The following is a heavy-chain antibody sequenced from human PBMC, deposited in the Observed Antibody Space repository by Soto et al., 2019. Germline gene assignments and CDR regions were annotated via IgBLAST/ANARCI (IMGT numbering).Heavy chain of an antibody. Sequence: QLQLQESGPGLVKPSETLSLTCTVSGGSISSSSYYWGWIRQPPGKGLEWIGSIYYSGSTYYNPSLKSRVTISVDTSKNQFSLKLSSVTAADTAVYYCARLLGVEMATRGYWGQGTLVTVSS. V-gene: IGHV4-39*01. J-gene: IGHJ4*02. CDR3: ARLLGVEMATRGY. CDR1: GGSISSSSYY. CDR2: IYYSGST. D-gene: IGHD5-12*01.